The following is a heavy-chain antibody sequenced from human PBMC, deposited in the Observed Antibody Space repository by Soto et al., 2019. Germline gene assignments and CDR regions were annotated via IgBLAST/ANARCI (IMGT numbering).Heavy chain of an antibody. CDR2: ISSSGSTI. CDR3: ARESLGGDYPLDY. Sequence: GGSLRLSCAASGFTFSNYEMNWVRQAPGKGLEWVSYISSSGSTIYYADSVKGRFTISRDNAKSSLFLQVSSLRADDMAIYYCARESLGGDYPLDYWGQGTLVTVSS. V-gene: IGHV3-48*03. J-gene: IGHJ4*02. D-gene: IGHD4-17*01. CDR1: GFTFSNYE.